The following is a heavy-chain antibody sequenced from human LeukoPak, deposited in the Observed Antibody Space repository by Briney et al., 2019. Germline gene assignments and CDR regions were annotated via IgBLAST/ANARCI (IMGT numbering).Heavy chain of an antibody. CDR3: ARGRYSYGWNDS. D-gene: IGHD3-16*02. J-gene: IGHJ5*01. V-gene: IGHV4-31*03. Sequence: SETLSLTCTVSGGSIGTSAYYWNWIRQHPGKGLEWIGFIYGSGSTLYNPSLKSRVTMSSDTSKNQFSLKLTSVTAADMAVYYCARGRYSYGWNDSWGQGTLVTVSS. CDR2: IYGSGST. CDR1: GGSIGTSAYY.